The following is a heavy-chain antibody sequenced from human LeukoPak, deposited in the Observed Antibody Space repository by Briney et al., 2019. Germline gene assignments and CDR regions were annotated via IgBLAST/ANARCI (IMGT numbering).Heavy chain of an antibody. CDR3: VRQMVGASFDY. Sequence: GGSLRLSCAASGFTLSNYWMSWVRQAPGKGLEWVANINQDGSETYYVDSVRGRFTFSRGNAENSVYLQMNSLRDEDTAVYYCVRQMVGASFDYWGQGTLVTVSS. CDR1: GFTLSNYW. J-gene: IGHJ4*02. D-gene: IGHD1-26*01. CDR2: INQDGSET. V-gene: IGHV3-7*01.